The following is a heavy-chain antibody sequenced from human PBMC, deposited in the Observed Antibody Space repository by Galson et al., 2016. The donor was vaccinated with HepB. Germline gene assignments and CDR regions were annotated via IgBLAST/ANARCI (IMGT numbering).Heavy chain of an antibody. CDR1: GFTFDDYA. D-gene: IGHD5-18*01. CDR2: ISWNSDNI. CDR3: AKDSGGMGYGKFDY. J-gene: IGHJ4*02. V-gene: IGHV3-9*01. Sequence: SLRLSCAASGFTFDDYAIHWVRQAPGKGLEWVSGISWNSDNIGYADSVKGRFTISRDNAKNSLYLQMNSLRAEDTALYYCAKDSGGMGYGKFDYWGQGALVSVSS.